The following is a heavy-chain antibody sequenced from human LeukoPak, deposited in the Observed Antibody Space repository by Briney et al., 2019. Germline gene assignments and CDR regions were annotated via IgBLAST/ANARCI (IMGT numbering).Heavy chain of an antibody. D-gene: IGHD3-22*01. Sequence: SVKVSCKASGYTFTSYGISWVRQAPGQGLEWMGGIIPIFGTANYAQKFQGRVTITADESTSTAYMELSSLRSEDTAVYYCARAKVQDSSGYYSFDYWGQGTLVTVSS. J-gene: IGHJ4*02. CDR2: IIPIFGTA. CDR3: ARAKVQDSSGYYSFDY. CDR1: GYTFTSYG. V-gene: IGHV1-69*13.